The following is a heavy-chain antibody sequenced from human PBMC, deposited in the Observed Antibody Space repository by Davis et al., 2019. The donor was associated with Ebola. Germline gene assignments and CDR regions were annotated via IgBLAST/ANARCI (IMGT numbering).Heavy chain of an antibody. CDR1: GFTFSNYA. Sequence: PGGSLRLSCAAFGFTFSNYAMSWVRQAPGKGLEWVSGISGSSRNKYYANSVKGRFTISRDNSKNTLYLQMNSLRAEDTAVYYCAKDLSFDFWSGYYYYGVDVWGQGTTVTVSS. CDR2: ISGSSRNK. D-gene: IGHD3-3*01. CDR3: AKDLSFDFWSGYYYYGVDV. V-gene: IGHV3-23*01. J-gene: IGHJ6*02.